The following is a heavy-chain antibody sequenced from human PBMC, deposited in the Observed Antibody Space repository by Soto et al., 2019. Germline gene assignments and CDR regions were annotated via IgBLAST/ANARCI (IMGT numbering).Heavy chain of an antibody. D-gene: IGHD3-22*01. CDR2: IYHSGST. CDR1: GGSISSGGYS. V-gene: IGHV4-30-2*01. CDR3: ARAGPSHYDSSGYSRYSLVWFDP. J-gene: IGHJ5*02. Sequence: PSETLSLTCAVSGGSISSGGYSWSWIRQPPGKGLEWIGYIYHSGSTYYNPSLKSRVTISVDRSKNQFSLKLSSVTAADTAVYYCARAGPSHYDSSGYSRYSLVWFDPWGQGTLVTVSS.